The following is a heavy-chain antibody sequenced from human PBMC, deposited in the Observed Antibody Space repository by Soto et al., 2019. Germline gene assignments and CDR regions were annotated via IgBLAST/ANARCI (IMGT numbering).Heavy chain of an antibody. CDR3: ARSVTMVRGVLDY. CDR2: IYHSGST. Sequence: PSDTLSLTWGLSNFSISSSNWWSWVRPPPGKGLEWIGEIYHSGSTNYNPSLKSRVTISVDKSKNQFSLKLSSVTAADTAVYYCARSVTMVRGVLDYWGQGTLVTVSS. CDR1: NFSISSSNW. D-gene: IGHD3-10*01. J-gene: IGHJ4*02. V-gene: IGHV4-4*02.